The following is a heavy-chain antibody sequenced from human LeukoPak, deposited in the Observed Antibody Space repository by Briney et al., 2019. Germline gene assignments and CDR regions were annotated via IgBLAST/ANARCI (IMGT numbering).Heavy chain of an antibody. V-gene: IGHV3-11*04. J-gene: IGHJ6*03. Sequence: GGSLRLSCAASGFTFSDYYMSWIRQAPGKGLEWVSYISSSGSTIYYADSVKGRFTISRDNAKNSLYLQMNSLRAEDTAVYYCARDSVVVTAHYYMDVWGKGTTVTVSS. CDR1: GFTFSDYY. CDR2: ISSSGSTI. D-gene: IGHD2-21*02. CDR3: ARDSVVVTAHYYMDV.